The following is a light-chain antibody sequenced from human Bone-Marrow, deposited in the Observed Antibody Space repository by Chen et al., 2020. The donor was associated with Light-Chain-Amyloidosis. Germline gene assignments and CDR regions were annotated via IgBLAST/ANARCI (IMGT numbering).Light chain of an antibody. Sequence: SYDLTQPPSVSVSPGPTARITCSGDDLPTKYAYWYQQKQGQAPVLVIHRDTERPSGISERFAGSSSGTTATLTISGVQAEDEADYHCQSADSSGTYEVIFGGGTKLTVL. CDR2: RDT. J-gene: IGLJ2*01. V-gene: IGLV3-25*03. CDR1: DLPTKY. CDR3: QSADSSGTYEVI.